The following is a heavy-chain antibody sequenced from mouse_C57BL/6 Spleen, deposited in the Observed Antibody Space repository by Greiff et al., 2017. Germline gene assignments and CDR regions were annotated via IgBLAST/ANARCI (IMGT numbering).Heavy chain of an antibody. V-gene: IGHV1-15*01. J-gene: IGHJ4*01. CDR2: IDPETGGT. CDR1: GYTFTDYE. CDR3: TKRRGNLYAMDY. D-gene: IGHD2-1*01. Sequence: VQLQQSGAELVRPGASVTLSCKASGYTFTDYEMHWVKQTPVHGLEWIGAIDPETGGTAYNQKFKGKAILTADKSSSTAYMELRSLTSEDSAVYYWTKRRGNLYAMDYWGQGTSVTVSS.